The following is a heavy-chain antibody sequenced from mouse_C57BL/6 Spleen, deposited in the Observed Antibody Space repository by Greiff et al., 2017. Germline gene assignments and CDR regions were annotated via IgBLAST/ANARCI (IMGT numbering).Heavy chain of an antibody. CDR2: INPNNGGT. V-gene: IGHV1-26*01. D-gene: IGHD2-3*01. Sequence: VQLQQSGPELVKPGASVKISCKASGYTFTDYYMNWVKQSHGKSLEWIGDINPNNGGTSYNQKFKGKATLTVDKSSSTAYMELRSLTSEDSAVYYCAREGYDGYYVWFAYWGQGTLVTVSA. J-gene: IGHJ3*01. CDR3: AREGYDGYYVWFAY. CDR1: GYTFTDYY.